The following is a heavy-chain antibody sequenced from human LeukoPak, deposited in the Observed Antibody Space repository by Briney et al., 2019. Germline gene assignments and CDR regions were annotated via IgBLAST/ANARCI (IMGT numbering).Heavy chain of an antibody. J-gene: IGHJ5*02. D-gene: IGHD3-9*01. CDR1: GYTFTGYY. V-gene: IGHV1-2*06. Sequence: ASVKVSCKASGYTFTGYYMHWVRQAPGQGLEWMGRINPNSGGTNYAQKFQGRVTMTRDTSISTAYMELSRLRSDDTAVYYCARGGSYDILTGYGYTWFDHWGQGTLVTVSS. CDR2: INPNSGGT. CDR3: ARGGSYDILTGYGYTWFDH.